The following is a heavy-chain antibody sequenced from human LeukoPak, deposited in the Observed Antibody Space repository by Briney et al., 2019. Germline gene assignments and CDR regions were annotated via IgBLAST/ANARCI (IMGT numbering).Heavy chain of an antibody. CDR2: INPSGGST. CDR3: ARAGVYGSRGGYFDY. CDR1: GYTFTSYY. V-gene: IGHV1-46*01. Sequence: ASVKVSCKASGYTFTSYYMHWVRQAPGQGLEWMGIINPSGGSTSYAQKFQGRVTMTRDMSTSTVYMELSSLRSEDTALYYCARAGVYGSRGGYFDYWGQGTLVTVSS. D-gene: IGHD3-10*01. J-gene: IGHJ4*02.